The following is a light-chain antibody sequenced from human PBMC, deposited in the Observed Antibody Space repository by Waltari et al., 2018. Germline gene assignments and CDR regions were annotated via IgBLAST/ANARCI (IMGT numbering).Light chain of an antibody. CDR1: QSVLYSSNNKNY. J-gene: IGKJ1*01. V-gene: IGKV4-1*01. CDR2: WAS. Sequence: DIVMTQSPDSLAVSLGERATTNCKHSQSVLYSSNNKNYLAWYQQKPGQPPKLLIYWASTRESGVPDRFSGSGSGTDFTLTINSLQAEDVAVYYCQQYYSIPPTFGQGTKVEIK. CDR3: QQYYSIPPT.